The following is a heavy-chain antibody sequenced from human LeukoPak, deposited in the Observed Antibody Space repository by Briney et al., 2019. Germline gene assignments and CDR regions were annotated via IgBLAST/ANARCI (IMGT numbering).Heavy chain of an antibody. Sequence: PGGSLRLSCAGSGFTFSSHWIGWVRQAPGKGLEWVAHINQDGSQKYYVDSVEGRFAISRDNAKNSLYLQMNSLRAEDTAVYYCAKAPTQYCSSTSCYAYFDYWGQGTLVTVSS. J-gene: IGHJ4*02. V-gene: IGHV3-7*03. CDR1: GFTFSSHW. D-gene: IGHD2-2*01. CDR3: AKAPTQYCSSTSCYAYFDY. CDR2: INQDGSQK.